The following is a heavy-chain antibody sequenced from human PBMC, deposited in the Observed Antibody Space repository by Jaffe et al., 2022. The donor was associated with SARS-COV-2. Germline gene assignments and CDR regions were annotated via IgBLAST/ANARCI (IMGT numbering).Heavy chain of an antibody. CDR1: GFTVSSNY. V-gene: IGHV3-53*04. J-gene: IGHJ4*02. D-gene: IGHD6-19*01. CDR2: IYSGGST. Sequence: EVQLVESGGGLVQPGGSLRLSCAASGFTVSSNYMSWVRQAPGKGLEWVSVIYSGGSTYYADSVKGRFTISRHNSKNTLYLQMNSLRAEDTAVYYCARDLYSSGWTELRYWGQGTLVTVSS. CDR3: ARDLYSSGWTELRY.